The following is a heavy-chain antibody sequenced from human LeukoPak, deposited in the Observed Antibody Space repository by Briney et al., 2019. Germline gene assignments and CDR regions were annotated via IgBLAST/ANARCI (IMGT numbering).Heavy chain of an antibody. D-gene: IGHD1-26*01. CDR1: GGTFSSYA. V-gene: IGHV1-69*05. CDR2: IIPIFGTA. CDR3: AAGEWELPNDY. Sequence: VASVKVSCKASGGTFSSYAISWVRQAPGQGLEWMGGIIPIFGTANYAQKFQGRVTITRDMSTSTAYMELSSLRSEDTAVYYCAAGEWELPNDYWGQGTLVTVSS. J-gene: IGHJ4*02.